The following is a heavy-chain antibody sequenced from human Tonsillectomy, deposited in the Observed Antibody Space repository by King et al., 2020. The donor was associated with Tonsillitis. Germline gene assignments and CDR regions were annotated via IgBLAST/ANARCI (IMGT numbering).Heavy chain of an antibody. J-gene: IGHJ4*02. V-gene: IGHV3-33*05. D-gene: IGHD3-22*01. Sequence: QVQLVESGGGVVQPGRSLRLSCAASRFTFSSYGMHWVRQAPGKGLEWVAVISYDGSNKYYADSVKGRFTISRDNSRNTLYLQMNSLRAEDTAVYYCARDIGPWLSYVFDCWGQGTLVTVSS. CDR3: ARDIGPWLSYVFDC. CDR1: RFTFSSYG. CDR2: ISYDGSNK.